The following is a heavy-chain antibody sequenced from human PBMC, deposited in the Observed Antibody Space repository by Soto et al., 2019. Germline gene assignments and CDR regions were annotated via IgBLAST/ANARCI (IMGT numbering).Heavy chain of an antibody. J-gene: IGHJ4*02. CDR3: AREDGIVGATSAFDY. CDR1: GFTFSTYS. D-gene: IGHD1-26*01. CDR2: INGRINYI. V-gene: IGHV3-21*01. Sequence: PGGSLRLSCAASGFTFSTYSMNWVRQAPGKGLEWVSSINGRINYIYYADSVKGRFTISRDNAKNSLYLQMNSLRAEDTAVYFCAREDGIVGATSAFDYWGEGILVIVYS.